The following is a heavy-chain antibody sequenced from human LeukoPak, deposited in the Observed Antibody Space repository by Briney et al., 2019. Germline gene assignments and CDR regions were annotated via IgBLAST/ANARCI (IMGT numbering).Heavy chain of an antibody. CDR1: GYTFTGYY. J-gene: IGHJ4*02. Sequence: ASVKVSCKASGYTFTGYYMHWVRQAPGQGLEWMGWINPNSGGTNYAQKFQGRVTMTEDTSTDTAYMELSSLRSEDTAVYYCATGALGGATAFDYWGQGTLVTVSS. D-gene: IGHD1-26*01. CDR2: INPNSGGT. V-gene: IGHV1-2*02. CDR3: ATGALGGATAFDY.